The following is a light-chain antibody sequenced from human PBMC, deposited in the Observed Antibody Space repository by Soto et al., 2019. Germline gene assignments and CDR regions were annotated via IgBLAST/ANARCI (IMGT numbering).Light chain of an antibody. CDR1: QSVSSSY. CDR2: GAS. J-gene: IGKJ1*01. Sequence: EIVLTQSPGTLSLSPGERATLSCRASQSVSSSYLAWYQQKPGQAPRLLIYGASSRATGIPDRFSGSGSGTDFTLTISRLDPEDFAVYYCQQYGSSPRGTFGQGTKVDIK. V-gene: IGKV3-20*01. CDR3: QQYGSSPRGT.